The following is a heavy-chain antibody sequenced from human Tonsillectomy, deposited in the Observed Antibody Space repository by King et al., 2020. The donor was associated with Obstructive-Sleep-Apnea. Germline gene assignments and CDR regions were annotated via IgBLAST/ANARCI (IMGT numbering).Heavy chain of an antibody. J-gene: IGHJ5*02. D-gene: IGHD6-19*01. CDR1: EFTFNDFY. CDR3: ARESKYSSGWYGFDP. Sequence: VQLVESGGGLVKPGGSLRLSCAASEFTFNDFYMSWIRQAPGKGLEWLSDISGSGTIIYYADSVKGRFTISRDNAQNSLYLQINSLRAEDTAVYYCARESKYSSGWYGFDPWGQGTLVTVSS. V-gene: IGHV3-11*01. CDR2: ISGSGTII.